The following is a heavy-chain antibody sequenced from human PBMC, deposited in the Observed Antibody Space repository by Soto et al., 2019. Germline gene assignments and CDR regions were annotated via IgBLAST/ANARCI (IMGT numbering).Heavy chain of an antibody. CDR2: ISWNSGNL. CDR3: AKGASTTVFAFTDY. V-gene: IGHV3-9*01. J-gene: IGHJ4*02. D-gene: IGHD4-17*01. CDR1: GFTFADYA. Sequence: VQLVESGGGLVQPGRSLRLSCAASGFTFADYAMHWVRQGPGKGLEWVSSISWNSGNLGYADSVKGRFTISRDNAKNTLYLQMNSLRGEDTALYYWAKGASTTVFAFTDYWGQGTLVTVSS.